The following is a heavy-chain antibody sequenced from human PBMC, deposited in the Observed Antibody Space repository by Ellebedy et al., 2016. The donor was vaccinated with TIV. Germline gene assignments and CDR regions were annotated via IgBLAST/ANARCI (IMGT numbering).Heavy chain of an antibody. V-gene: IGHV4-34*01. CDR1: GGSFSGYY. CDR2: INHSGST. CDR3: ARVLSIAARRGLYYGMDV. Sequence: SETLSLTCAVYGGSFSGYYWSWIRQPPGKGLEWIGEINHSGSTNYNPSLKSRVTISVGTSKNQFSLKLSSVTAADTAVYYCARVLSIAARRGLYYGMDVWGQGTTVTVSS. D-gene: IGHD6-6*01. J-gene: IGHJ6*02.